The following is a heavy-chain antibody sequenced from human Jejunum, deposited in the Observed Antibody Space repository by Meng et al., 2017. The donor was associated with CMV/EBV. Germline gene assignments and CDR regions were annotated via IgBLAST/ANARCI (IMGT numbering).Heavy chain of an antibody. J-gene: IGHJ5*02. Sequence: SGFTFTSYSITWVRQAPGKGLEWLSYISGSSTYIYHADSVKGRFTISRDNAKNSVYLQMNSLRAEDTAVYYCARAIDYGDPNWFDPWGQGTLVTVSS. CDR1: GFTFTSYS. V-gene: IGHV3-21*01. D-gene: IGHD4-17*01. CDR3: ARAIDYGDPNWFDP. CDR2: ISGSSTYI.